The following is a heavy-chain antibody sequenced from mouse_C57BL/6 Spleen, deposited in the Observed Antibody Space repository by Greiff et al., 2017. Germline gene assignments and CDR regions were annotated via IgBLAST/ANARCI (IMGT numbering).Heavy chain of an antibody. Sequence: VQLQQPGAELVKPGASVKLSCKASGYTFTSYWMHWAKQRPGQGLEWIGMIHPNSGSTNYNEKFKSKATLTVDKSSSTAYMQLSSLTSEDSAVXVSAKGDNGFYYGGAYWGQGALVTVSS. J-gene: IGHJ3*01. CDR3: AKGDNGFYYGGAY. CDR2: IHPNSGST. V-gene: IGHV1-64*01. CDR1: GYTFTSYW. D-gene: IGHD2-1*01.